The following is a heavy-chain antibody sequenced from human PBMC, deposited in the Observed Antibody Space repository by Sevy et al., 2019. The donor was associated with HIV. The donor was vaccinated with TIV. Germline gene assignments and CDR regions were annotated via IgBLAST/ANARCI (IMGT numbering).Heavy chain of an antibody. CDR1: GFTFSSYW. CDR3: ARDRRAARDFDY. J-gene: IGHJ4*02. V-gene: IGHV3-74*01. Sequence: GGSLRLSCAASGFTFSSYWMHWVRHAPGKGLVWVSRIISDGSSTSYADSVRGRFTISRDNAKNTLYLQMNSLRAEDTAVYYCARDRRAARDFDYWGQGTLVTVSS. CDR2: IISDGSST. D-gene: IGHD6-6*01.